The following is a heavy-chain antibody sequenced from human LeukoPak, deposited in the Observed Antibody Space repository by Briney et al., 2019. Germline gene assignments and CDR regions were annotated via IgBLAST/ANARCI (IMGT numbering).Heavy chain of an antibody. CDR2: IIPIFGTA. J-gene: IGHJ6*02. CDR1: GGTFSSYA. V-gene: IGHV1-69*13. CDR3: ATHYCSGGSCYSGAYYYYGMDV. Sequence: SVKVSCKASGGTFSSYAISWVRQAPGQGLEWMGGIIPIFGTANYAQKFQGSVTITADESTSTAYMELSSLKSEDTAVYYCATHYCSGGSCYSGAYYYYGMDVWGQGTTVTVSS. D-gene: IGHD2-15*01.